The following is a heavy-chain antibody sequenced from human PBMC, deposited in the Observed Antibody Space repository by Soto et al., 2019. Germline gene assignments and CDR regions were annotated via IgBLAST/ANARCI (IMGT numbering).Heavy chain of an antibody. CDR1: GYTFTSYY. D-gene: IGHD6-13*01. Sequence: QVQLVQSGAEVKKPGASVKVSCKASGYTFTSYYMHWVRQAPGQGLEWMGIINPSGGSTSYAQKFQGRVTMTRETSTSTVYMELSSLRSEDTAVYYCARVIIAAAGDDNWFDSWGQGTLVTVSS. J-gene: IGHJ5*01. CDR2: INPSGGST. V-gene: IGHV1-46*03. CDR3: ARVIIAAAGDDNWFDS.